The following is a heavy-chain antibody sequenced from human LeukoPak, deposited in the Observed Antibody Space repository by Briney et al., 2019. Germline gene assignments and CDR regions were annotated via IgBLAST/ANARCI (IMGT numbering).Heavy chain of an antibody. Sequence: SETLSLTCAVYGGSFSGYYWSWIRQPPGKGLEWIGEINHSGRTNYNPSLKSRVTISVDTSKNQFSLKLSSVTAADTAVYYCARGRSMTGYYRGANWFDPWGQGTLVTVSS. D-gene: IGHD3-9*01. V-gene: IGHV4-34*01. CDR2: INHSGRT. CDR1: GGSFSGYY. J-gene: IGHJ5*02. CDR3: ARGRSMTGYYRGANWFDP.